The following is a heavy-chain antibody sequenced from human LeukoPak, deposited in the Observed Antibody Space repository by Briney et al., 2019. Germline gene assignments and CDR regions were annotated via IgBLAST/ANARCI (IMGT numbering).Heavy chain of an antibody. D-gene: IGHD3-10*01. Sequence: GGSLRLSCAASGFTFSDYYMSWIRQAPGKGLEWVSYISSSSSYTNYADSVKGRFTISRDNAKNSLYLQMNSLRAEDTAVYYCARDRSYYGSGSYYPNPYNWFDPWGQGTPVTVSA. CDR2: ISSSSSYT. V-gene: IGHV3-11*06. J-gene: IGHJ5*02. CDR3: ARDRSYYGSGSYYPNPYNWFDP. CDR1: GFTFSDYY.